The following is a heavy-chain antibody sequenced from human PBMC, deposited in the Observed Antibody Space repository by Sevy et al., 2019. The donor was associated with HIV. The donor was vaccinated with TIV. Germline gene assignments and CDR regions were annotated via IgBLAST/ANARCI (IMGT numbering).Heavy chain of an antibody. V-gene: IGHV3-23*01. J-gene: IGHJ3*01. CDR3: AKDRARVVGDAFDL. CDR1: GFTFSNYA. Sequence: GGSLRLSCAVSGFTFSNYAMSWVRQAPGKGLEWVSAIGGSGGSSYHAESVKGRFIISRDNSKNTLSLQMNSLRGEDTAVYYCAKDRARVVGDAFDLWGQGTMVTVSS. D-gene: IGHD1-26*01. CDR2: IGGSGGSS.